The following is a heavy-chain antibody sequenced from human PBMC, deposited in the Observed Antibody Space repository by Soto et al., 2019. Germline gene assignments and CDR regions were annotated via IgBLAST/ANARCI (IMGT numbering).Heavy chain of an antibody. J-gene: IGHJ3*02. CDR1: GGSISSGGYS. CDR3: ARVREGYHAFDI. Sequence: SETLSLTCAVSGGSISSGGYSWSWIRQPPGKGLEWIGYIYHSGSTYYNPYLKSRVTISVDRSKNQFSLKLSSVTAADTAVYYCARVREGYHAFDIWGQGPMVTVPS. V-gene: IGHV4-30-2*01. CDR2: IYHSGST. D-gene: IGHD2-2*01.